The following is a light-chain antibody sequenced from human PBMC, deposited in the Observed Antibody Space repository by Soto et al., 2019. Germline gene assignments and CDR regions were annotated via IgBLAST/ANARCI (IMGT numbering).Light chain of an antibody. Sequence: ETVLTQSPGTLSLSPGERATLSCRASQSVSSTYLAWYQQKPGQAPRLLIYSASSRATGIPDRFSGSGSGTDFTLTISRLEPEDFAVYYCQQFGSSRTFGQGTKVEIK. J-gene: IGKJ1*01. V-gene: IGKV3-20*01. CDR1: QSVSSTY. CDR3: QQFGSSRT. CDR2: SAS.